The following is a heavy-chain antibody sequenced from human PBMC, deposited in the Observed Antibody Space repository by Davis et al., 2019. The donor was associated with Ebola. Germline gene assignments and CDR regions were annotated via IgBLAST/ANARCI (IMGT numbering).Heavy chain of an antibody. CDR1: GYTFTNYG. V-gene: IGHV1-18*04. CDR2: INPHNGNT. D-gene: IGHD3-9*01. Sequence: ASVKVSCKASGYTFTNYGITWVRQAPGQGLEWMGWINPHNGNTNYAQNVQGRVIMTSDTATTTAYMEVGSLRSDDTAVYYCARDILTLHGMDVWGKGTTVTVSS. J-gene: IGHJ6*04. CDR3: ARDILTLHGMDV.